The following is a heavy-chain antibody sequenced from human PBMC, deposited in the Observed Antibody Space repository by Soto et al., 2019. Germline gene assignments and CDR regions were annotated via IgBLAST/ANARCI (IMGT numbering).Heavy chain of an antibody. D-gene: IGHD4-17*01. J-gene: IGHJ6*02. CDR1: DGALSSGGYA. Sequence: QLQLQESGSGLVNPSQTLSLTCAVSDGALSSGGYAWTWIRQPPGKGLEWIGHIYLTGITDYNPSLKSRVTLSVDRSKNPVSLTLSSVAAADTAVYSGARGHYGGHGLAVWGQGTGHRLL. CDR3: ARGHYGGHGLAV. V-gene: IGHV4-30-2*01. CDR2: IYLTGIT.